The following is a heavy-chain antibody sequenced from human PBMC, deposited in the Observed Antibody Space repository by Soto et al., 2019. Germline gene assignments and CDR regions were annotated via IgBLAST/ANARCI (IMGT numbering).Heavy chain of an antibody. D-gene: IGHD6-13*01. J-gene: IGHJ6*02. CDR2: IYYGGSI. V-gene: IGHV4-59*08. Sequence: SSETLSLTCTVSGGSISGFYWSWIRQPPGKGLEWIGYIYYGGSINYNPSLKSRVTISVDTSKNHFSLKLSSVTAADTAVYYCARQVSNSWKRNYYFYGMDVWGLGTTVTVSS. CDR1: GGSISGFY. CDR3: ARQVSNSWKRNYYFYGMDV.